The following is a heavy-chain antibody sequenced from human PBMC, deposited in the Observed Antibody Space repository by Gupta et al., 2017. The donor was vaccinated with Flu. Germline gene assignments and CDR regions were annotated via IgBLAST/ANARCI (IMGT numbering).Heavy chain of an antibody. J-gene: IGHJ4*02. CDR2: ISYDGSNK. CDR1: AFTFSTQG. Sequence: QVELVESGGGVVQPGRSLRLSCAASAFTFSTQGMHWVRQAPGKGLAWVAFISYDGSNKHYAEYVRGRFTISRDDSKNTLFLQMNSMRAEDTAIYDGARDPKVWLVLDHCDFWGQGTLVTVSS. CDR3: ARDPKVWLVLDHCDF. V-gene: IGHV3-30*03. D-gene: IGHD6-19*01.